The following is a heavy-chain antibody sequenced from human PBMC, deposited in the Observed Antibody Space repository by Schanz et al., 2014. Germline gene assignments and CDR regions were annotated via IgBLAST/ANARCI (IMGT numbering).Heavy chain of an antibody. D-gene: IGHD2-15*01. CDR1: GFTFSGYS. Sequence: EVQLVESGGGLVQPGGSLRLSCAASGFTFSGYSMNWVRQARGKGLEWVSAMNESHSTIYYADSVRGRFTISRDNAENTLFLQMNSLRAEDTAVYYCAKTPREYCNYDNCPNWFDSWGQGTLVTASS. CDR2: MNESHSTI. V-gene: IGHV3-23*04. J-gene: IGHJ5*01. CDR3: AKTPREYCNYDNCPNWFDS.